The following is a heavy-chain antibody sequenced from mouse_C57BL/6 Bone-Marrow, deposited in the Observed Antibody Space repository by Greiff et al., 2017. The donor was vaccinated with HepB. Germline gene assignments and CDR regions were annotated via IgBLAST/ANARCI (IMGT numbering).Heavy chain of an antibody. CDR2: IDPSDSYT. J-gene: IGHJ1*03. CDR1: GYTFTSYW. V-gene: IGHV1-69*01. D-gene: IGHD1-1*01. CDR3: EGTRYGSSYGDFDV. Sequence: QVQLQQPGAELVMPGASVKLSCKASGYTFTSYWMHWVKQRPGQGLEWIGEIDPSDSYTNYNQKFKGKSTLTVDKSSSTAYMQLSSLTSEDSAVYYYEGTRYGSSYGDFDVGGRGKGITVSA.